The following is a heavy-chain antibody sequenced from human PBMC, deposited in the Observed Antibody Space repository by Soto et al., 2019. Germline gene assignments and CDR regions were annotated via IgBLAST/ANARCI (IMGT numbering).Heavy chain of an antibody. J-gene: IGHJ6*03. D-gene: IGHD2-2*01. CDR3: ARRYCSSTSCYPQYYYYYMDI. Sequence: GGSLRLSCAASGFTFSSYWMHWVGQAPGKGLVWVSRINSDGSSTSYADSVKGRFTISRDNAKNTLYLQMNSLRAEDTAVYYCARRYCSSTSCYPQYYYYYMDIWGKGTTVTVSS. V-gene: IGHV3-74*01. CDR1: GFTFSSYW. CDR2: INSDGSST.